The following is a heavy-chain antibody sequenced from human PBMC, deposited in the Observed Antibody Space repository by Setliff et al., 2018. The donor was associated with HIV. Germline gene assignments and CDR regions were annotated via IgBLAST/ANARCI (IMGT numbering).Heavy chain of an antibody. CDR3: ARGAPTMLIVVVNLDY. D-gene: IGHD3-22*01. Sequence: GGSLRLSCAASGFNLNIYGMHWVRQAPGKGLEWVAVTWPDGSDKYYVDSVKGRFTISKDNSKNTLYLQMNSLRAEDTAVYYCARGAPTMLIVVVNLDYWGQGTLVTVSS. CDR2: TWPDGSDK. CDR1: GFNLNIYG. J-gene: IGHJ4*02. V-gene: IGHV3-33*01.